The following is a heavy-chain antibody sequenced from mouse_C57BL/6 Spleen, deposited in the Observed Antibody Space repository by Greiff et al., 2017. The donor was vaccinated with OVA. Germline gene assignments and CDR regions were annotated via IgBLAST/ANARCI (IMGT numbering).Heavy chain of an antibody. CDR3: ARQYDYGSSYDYAMDY. CDR2: IWSDGST. V-gene: IGHV2-6-1*01. D-gene: IGHD1-1*01. CDR1: GFSLTSYG. Sequence: VQLKESGPGLVAPSQSLSITCTVSGFSLTSYGVHWVRQPPGKGLEWLVVIWSDGSTTYNSALKSRLSISKDNSKSQVFLKMNSLQTDDTAMYYCARQYDYGSSYDYAMDYWGQGTSVTVSS. J-gene: IGHJ4*01.